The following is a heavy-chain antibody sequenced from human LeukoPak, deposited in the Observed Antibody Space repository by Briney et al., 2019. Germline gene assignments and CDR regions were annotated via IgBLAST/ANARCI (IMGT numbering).Heavy chain of an antibody. Sequence: SETLSLTCTVSGGSISSRSYYWGWIRQPPGKGLEWIGSIYYSGSTYYNPSLKSRVTISVDTSKNQFSLKLRSVTAADTAVYYCAGCSWDPSGSYINWFDPWGQGTLVTVSS. CDR2: IYYSGST. CDR1: GGSISSRSYY. J-gene: IGHJ5*02. D-gene: IGHD3-10*01. V-gene: IGHV4-39*01. CDR3: AGCSWDPSGSYINWFDP.